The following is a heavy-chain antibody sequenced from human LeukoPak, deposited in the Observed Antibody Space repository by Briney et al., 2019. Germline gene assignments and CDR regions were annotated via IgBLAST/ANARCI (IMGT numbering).Heavy chain of an antibody. Sequence: GASVKVSCKAYGGTFSSYAIRWVRQAPGQGLEWMGRIIPILGIANYAQKFQGRVTITADKSTSTAYMELSSLRSEDTAVYYCARDVSGPSSSWRYYYYGMDVWGQGTTVTVSS. V-gene: IGHV1-69*04. J-gene: IGHJ6*02. D-gene: IGHD6-13*01. CDR1: GGTFSSYA. CDR3: ARDVSGPSSSWRYYYYGMDV. CDR2: IIPILGIA.